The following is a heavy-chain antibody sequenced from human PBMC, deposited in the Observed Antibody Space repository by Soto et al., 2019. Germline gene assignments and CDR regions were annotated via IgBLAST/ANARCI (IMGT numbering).Heavy chain of an antibody. J-gene: IGHJ4*02. CDR2: MNPNSGNT. V-gene: IGHV1-8*01. CDR1: GYTFTSYD. D-gene: IGHD2-21*01. CDR3: DKGIDCYNGRDDY. Sequence: QVQLVQSGAEVKKPGASVKVSCKASGYTFTSYDINWVRQATGQGLEWMGWMNPNSGNTGYAQKFQGRGTMTRNTSISTAYMELSSLRSEDTAVYYCDKGIDCYNGRDDYWGEGTLDTVSS.